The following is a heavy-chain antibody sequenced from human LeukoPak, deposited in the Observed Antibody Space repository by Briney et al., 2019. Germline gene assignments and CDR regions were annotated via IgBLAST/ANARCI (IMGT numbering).Heavy chain of an antibody. D-gene: IGHD3-10*01. CDR3: ARDVGGYYYGSSPDY. V-gene: IGHV3-21*01. J-gene: IGHJ4*02. Sequence: GGSLRLSCAASGFTFSSYSMNWVRQAPGKGLQWVSSISSSSSYIYYADSVKGRFTISRDNAKNTLYLQMNSLRAEDTAVYYCARDVGGYYYGSSPDYWGQGTLVTVSS. CDR2: ISSSSSYI. CDR1: GFTFSSYS.